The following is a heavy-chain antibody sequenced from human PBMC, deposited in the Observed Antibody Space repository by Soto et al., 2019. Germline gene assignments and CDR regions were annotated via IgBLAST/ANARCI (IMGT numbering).Heavy chain of an antibody. CDR1: GFTFSSYA. CDR2: ISYDGSNK. V-gene: IGHV3-30-3*01. Sequence: GGSLRLSCAASGFTFSSYAMHWVRQAPGKGLEWVAVISYDGSNKYYADSVKGRFTISRDNSKNTLYLQMNSLRAEDTAVYYCAGDSSGYYSYYYYGMDVWGQGTTVTVSS. CDR3: AGDSSGYYSYYYYGMDV. J-gene: IGHJ6*02. D-gene: IGHD3-22*01.